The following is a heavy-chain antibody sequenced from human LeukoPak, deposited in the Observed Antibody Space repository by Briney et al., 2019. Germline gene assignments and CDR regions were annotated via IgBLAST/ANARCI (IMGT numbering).Heavy chain of an antibody. D-gene: IGHD2-2*01. CDR2: IKQDGSDK. CDR3: ARVRCSSNSCFPDY. J-gene: IGHJ4*02. V-gene: IGHV3-7*01. CDR1: GFTFSTYW. Sequence: QPGGSLRLSCAVSGFTFSTYWMSWVRQAPEKGLEWVANIKQDGSDKYYVDSVKGRFTISRDNAKNSLFLQMYSLRAEDTAVYYCARVRCSSNSCFPDYWGQGTLVTVSS.